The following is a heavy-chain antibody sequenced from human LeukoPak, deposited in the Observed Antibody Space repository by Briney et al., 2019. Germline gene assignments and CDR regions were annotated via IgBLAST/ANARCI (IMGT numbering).Heavy chain of an antibody. D-gene: IGHD1-26*01. CDR1: GGSISSYY. Sequence: PSETLSLTCTVSGGSISSYYWSWIRQPPGKGLEWIGYIYYSGSTNYNPSLKSRVTISVDTSKNQFSLKLSSVTAADTAVYYCASSRSSGRYVYWGQGTLVTVSS. CDR2: IYYSGST. J-gene: IGHJ4*02. V-gene: IGHV4-59*01. CDR3: ASSRSSGRYVY.